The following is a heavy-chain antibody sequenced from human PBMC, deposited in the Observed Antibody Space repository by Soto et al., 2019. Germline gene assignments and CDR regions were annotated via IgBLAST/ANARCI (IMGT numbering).Heavy chain of an antibody. J-gene: IGHJ3*02. V-gene: IGHV4-59*02. CDR3: AIEGAGSVPLEI. D-gene: IGHD1-26*01. CDR1: GGAVRGYY. Sequence: QVQLQESGPGLVKPSETLSLTCNVSGGAVRGYYWIWIRLGPRKGLEWIAYIYYRGNTNYHPSLRIRVTICLATPNHKFSLRLTSVTPADTAVYDCAIEGAGSVPLEIWGLGTLVTVSP. CDR2: IYYRGNT.